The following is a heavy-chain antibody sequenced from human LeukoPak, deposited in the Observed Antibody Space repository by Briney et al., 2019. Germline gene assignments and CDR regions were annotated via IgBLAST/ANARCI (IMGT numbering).Heavy chain of an antibody. Sequence: KSGGSLRLSCAASGFTFSTYSMSWARQAPGKGLEWVSSISSTSIYIFYADSVKSRFTISRDNAKNSLYLQMNSLRAEDTAVYYCARDANAFDIWGQGTMVSVSS. CDR3: ARDANAFDI. J-gene: IGHJ3*02. CDR1: GFTFSTYS. CDR2: ISSTSIYI. V-gene: IGHV3-21*01.